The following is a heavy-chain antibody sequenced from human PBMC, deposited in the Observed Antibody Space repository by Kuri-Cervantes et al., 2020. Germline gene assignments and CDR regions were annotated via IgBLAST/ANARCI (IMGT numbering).Heavy chain of an antibody. Sequence: SETLSLTCTVSGGSISSYYWSWIRQPPGKGLERIGYIYYSGSTNYNPSLKSRVTISADTSKNQFSPKLSSVTAADTAVYYCARGTHGATALDYWGQGTLVTVSS. CDR1: GGSISSYY. CDR3: ARGTHGATALDY. CDR2: IYYSGST. D-gene: IGHD1-26*01. J-gene: IGHJ4*02. V-gene: IGHV4-59*01.